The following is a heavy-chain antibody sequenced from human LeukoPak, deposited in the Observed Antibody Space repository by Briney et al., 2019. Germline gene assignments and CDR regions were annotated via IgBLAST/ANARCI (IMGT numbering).Heavy chain of an antibody. Sequence: GGSLRLSCAASEFTFSSYSMNWVRQAPGKGLEWVSYISSSSSTIYYADSVKGRFTISRDNAKNSLYLQMNSLRAEDTAVYYCARADIVVVPAANLWFDPWGQGTLVTVSS. CDR2: ISSSSSTI. CDR3: ARADIVVVPAANLWFDP. J-gene: IGHJ5*02. CDR1: EFTFSSYS. V-gene: IGHV3-48*04. D-gene: IGHD2-2*01.